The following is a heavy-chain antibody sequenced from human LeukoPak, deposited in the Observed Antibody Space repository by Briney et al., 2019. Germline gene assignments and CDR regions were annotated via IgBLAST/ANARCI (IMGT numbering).Heavy chain of an antibody. Sequence: GRSLRLSCAASGFTFSSDGMHWVRQAPGKGLEWVAVIWYDGSNKYYADSVKGRFTISRDNSKNTLYLQMNSLRAEDTAVYYCARGGIVATIDRGFDYWGQGTLVTVSS. D-gene: IGHD5-12*01. CDR1: GFTFSSDG. V-gene: IGHV3-33*08. CDR3: ARGGIVATIDRGFDY. CDR2: IWYDGSNK. J-gene: IGHJ4*02.